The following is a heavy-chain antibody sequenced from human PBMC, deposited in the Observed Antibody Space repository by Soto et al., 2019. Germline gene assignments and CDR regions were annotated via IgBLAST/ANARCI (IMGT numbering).Heavy chain of an antibody. CDR2: ISHDANQT. Sequence: QVQLVESGGAVVQPGRSLKLSCATSGFVFSRYSMHWVRQSPGKGLEWVAVISHDANQTFYAESVRGRFTISKDRYKNTLFLQMNTLRTEDTATYHCASDASRDGYNWGQGTRVTVSS. CDR1: GFVFSRYS. D-gene: IGHD3-22*01. CDR3: ASDASRDGYN. J-gene: IGHJ4*02. V-gene: IGHV3-30-3*01.